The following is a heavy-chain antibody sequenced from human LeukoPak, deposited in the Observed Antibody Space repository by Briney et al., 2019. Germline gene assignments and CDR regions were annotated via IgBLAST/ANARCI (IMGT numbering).Heavy chain of an antibody. V-gene: IGHV4-61*02. Sequence: PSETLSLTCTVSGDSISSGDYYWSWIRQPAGKGLEWIGRISSSGSTNYNPSLKSRVTISVDTSKNQFSLKLSSVTAADTAVYFCARETMVRFDPWGQGTLVTVSS. CDR3: ARETMVRFDP. D-gene: IGHD3-10*01. CDR1: GDSISSGDYY. J-gene: IGHJ5*02. CDR2: ISSSGST.